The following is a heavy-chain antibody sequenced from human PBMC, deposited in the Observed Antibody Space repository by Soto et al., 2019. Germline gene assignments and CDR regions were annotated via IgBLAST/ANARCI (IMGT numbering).Heavy chain of an antibody. V-gene: IGHV1-3*01. D-gene: IGHD1-26*01. CDR1: GYTFTSYG. CDR2: INPGNGNT. J-gene: IGHJ6*02. Sequence: ASVKVSCKASGYTFTSYGMNWVRQAPGRGLEWMGWINPGNGNTKYSQKFQGRVIIERDTSASTAYMELSSLRSEDTAVYYCARGPGVGAVYRGYYYYYYGMDVWGQGTTVTVSS. CDR3: ARGPGVGAVYRGYYYYYYGMDV.